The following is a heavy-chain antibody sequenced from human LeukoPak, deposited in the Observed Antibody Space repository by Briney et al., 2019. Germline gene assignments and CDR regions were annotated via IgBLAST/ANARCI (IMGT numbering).Heavy chain of an antibody. V-gene: IGHV3-66*01. CDR1: GFSVTSNY. CDR2: IYSDGST. J-gene: IGHJ4*02. D-gene: IGHD2/OR15-2a*01. CDR3: ARDPPAVLLGTYG. Sequence: PGGSLRLSCTASGFSVTSNYMNWVRQAPGKGLEWVSLIYSDGSTYYADSVKGRFTISGDKSNNMLYLQMNNLRAEDTAMYYCARDPPAVLLGTYGWGQGALVTVSS.